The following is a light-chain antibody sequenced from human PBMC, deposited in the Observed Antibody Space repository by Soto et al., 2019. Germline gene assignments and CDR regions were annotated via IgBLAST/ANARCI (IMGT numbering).Light chain of an antibody. J-gene: IGKJ1*01. CDR1: QSVSSKY. CDR3: HHYGNGLST. CDR2: GAS. V-gene: IGKV3-20*01. Sequence: EIVLTQSPGTLSLSPGEGATLSCRASQSVSSKYLAWYQQKPGQAPRLLIHGASSRATGIPDRFSGSGSGTDFTLTTSSLEPEDFAVYFWHHYGNGLSTFGQGTRVEIK.